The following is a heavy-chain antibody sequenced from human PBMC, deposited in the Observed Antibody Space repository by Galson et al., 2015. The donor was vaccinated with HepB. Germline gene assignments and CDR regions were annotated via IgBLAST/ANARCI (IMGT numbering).Heavy chain of an antibody. D-gene: IGHD6-13*01. J-gene: IGHJ5*02. CDR1: RFTFSSYW. Sequence: SLRLSCAASRFTFSSYWMSWVRQAPGEGLEWVANIKQDGSEKYYVDSVKGRFTISRDNAKNSLYLQMNSLRAEDTAVYYCARAYSSPNWFDPWGQGTLVTVSS. CDR2: IKQDGSEK. CDR3: ARAYSSPNWFDP. V-gene: IGHV3-7*01.